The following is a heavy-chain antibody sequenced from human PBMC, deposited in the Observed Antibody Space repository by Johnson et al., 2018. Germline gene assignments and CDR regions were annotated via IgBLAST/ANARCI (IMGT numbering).Heavy chain of an antibody. J-gene: IGHJ6*03. CDR1: GYTFTSYD. CDR2: MNPNSGNT. V-gene: IGHV1-8*01. CDR3: ARAIREVVVVTAVYYYMDV. Sequence: QVQLVQSGAEVKKPGASVKVSCKASGYTFTSYDINWVRQATGQGLEWMGWMNPNSGNTGYAQKFQGRVTMTRNTSISTAYMERSSLRAEDTAVYYCARAIREVVVVTAVYYYMDVWGKGTTVTVSS. D-gene: IGHD2-21*02.